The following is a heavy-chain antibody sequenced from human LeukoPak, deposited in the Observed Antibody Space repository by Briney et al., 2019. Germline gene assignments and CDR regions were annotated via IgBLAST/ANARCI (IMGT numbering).Heavy chain of an antibody. D-gene: IGHD3-22*01. CDR1: GFTFSSYA. Sequence: GGSLRLSCAASGFTFSSYAMSWVRQAPGKGLEWVSDISRSGGSTYYADSVKGRFTISRDNSKNTLYLQMNSLRAEDTAVYYCAKDGSYDSSGPSYFDYWGQGTLVSVSS. CDR2: ISRSGGST. CDR3: AKDGSYDSSGPSYFDY. V-gene: IGHV3-23*01. J-gene: IGHJ4*03.